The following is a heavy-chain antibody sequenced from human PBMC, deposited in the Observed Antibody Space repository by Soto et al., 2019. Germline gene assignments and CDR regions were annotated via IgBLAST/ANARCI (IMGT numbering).Heavy chain of an antibody. CDR2: ISAYNGNT. Sequence: QVQLVQSGAEVKKPGASVKVSCKASGYTFTSYGISWVRQAPGQGLEWMGWISAYNGNTNYAQKLQGRVPITTDTSTSTAYMELRSLRSDDTAVYYCARDYQRYCSGGSCFPRYYYGMDVWGQGTTVTVSS. V-gene: IGHV1-18*01. CDR1: GYTFTSYG. D-gene: IGHD2-15*01. J-gene: IGHJ6*02. CDR3: ARDYQRYCSGGSCFPRYYYGMDV.